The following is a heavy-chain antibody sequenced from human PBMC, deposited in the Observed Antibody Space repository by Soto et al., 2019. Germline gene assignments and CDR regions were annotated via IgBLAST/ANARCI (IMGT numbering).Heavy chain of an antibody. V-gene: IGHV4-31*03. J-gene: IGHJ4*02. CDR2: IYYSGLT. CDR3: ARDVTTLWEGYYFDY. CDR1: GGSMSSEGYY. Sequence: PSETLSLTCTVSGGSMSSEGYYWSWIRQHPGKGLEWIGYIYYSGLTDYNPSLKSRLTISVDKSKNEFYLKMRSVTAADTAVYYCARDVTTLWEGYYFDYWGQGTLVTVSS. D-gene: IGHD1-26*01.